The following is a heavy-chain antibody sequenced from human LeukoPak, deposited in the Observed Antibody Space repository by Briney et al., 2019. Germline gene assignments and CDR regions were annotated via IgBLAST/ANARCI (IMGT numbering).Heavy chain of an antibody. Sequence: PSETLSLTCAVYGGSFSGYYWSWIRQPPGKGLEWIGEINHSGSTNYNPSLKSRVTISVDTSKNQFSLKLSSVTAADTAVYYCARLVPSAPRYCSGGSCYSNYYYGMDVWGQGTTVTVSS. CDR3: ARLVPSAPRYCSGGSCYSNYYYGMDV. V-gene: IGHV4-34*01. CDR2: INHSGST. J-gene: IGHJ6*02. CDR1: GGSFSGYY. D-gene: IGHD2-15*01.